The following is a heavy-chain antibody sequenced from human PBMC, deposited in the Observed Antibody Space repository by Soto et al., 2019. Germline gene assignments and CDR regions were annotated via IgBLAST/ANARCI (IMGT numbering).Heavy chain of an antibody. D-gene: IGHD6-6*01. Sequence: TLSLTCTVSGGSISSYYWSWIRQPPGKGLEWIGYIYYSGSTNYNPSLKSRVTISVDTSKNQFSLKLSSVTAADTAVYYCARIEYSSSSYPDYYYYYYMDVWGKGTTVTVSS. V-gene: IGHV4-59*01. CDR2: IYYSGST. CDR3: ARIEYSSSSYPDYYYYYYMDV. J-gene: IGHJ6*03. CDR1: GGSISSYY.